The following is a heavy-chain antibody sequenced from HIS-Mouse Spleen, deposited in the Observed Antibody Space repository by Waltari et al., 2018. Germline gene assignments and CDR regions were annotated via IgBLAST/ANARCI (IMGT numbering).Heavy chain of an antibody. V-gene: IGHV3-7*01. CDR3: ARLGSSWDDY. CDR2: IKQDGSEK. Sequence: EVQLVESGGGLVQPGGSLRLSCAALGFTFSSYWMSWVRQAPGKGLEWVANIKQDGSEKYYVDSVKGRFTISRDNAKNSLYLQMNSLRAEDTAVYYCARLGSSWDDYWGQGTLVTVSS. D-gene: IGHD6-13*01. CDR1: GFTFSSYW. J-gene: IGHJ4*02.